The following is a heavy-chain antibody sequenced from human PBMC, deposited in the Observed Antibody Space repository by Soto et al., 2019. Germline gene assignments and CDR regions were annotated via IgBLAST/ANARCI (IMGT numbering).Heavy chain of an antibody. CDR1: GFTFSTYH. D-gene: IGHD4-17*01. CDR3: ARDGSTVTTNYHYAMEV. Sequence: GSLRLSCAAPGFTFSTYHMNWVRQAPWKGLEWVSYIHSGGSRIYYADSVKGRFTISRDNAKNSLYLQMNSLRAEDTAVYYCARDGSTVTTNYHYAMEVWGNGNTVIVSP. V-gene: IGHV3-48*03. CDR2: IHSGGSRI. J-gene: IGHJ6*04.